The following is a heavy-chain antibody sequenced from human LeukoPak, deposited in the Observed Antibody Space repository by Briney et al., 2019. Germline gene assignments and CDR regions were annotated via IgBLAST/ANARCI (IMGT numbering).Heavy chain of an antibody. D-gene: IGHD3-16*02. CDR3: ARVIDYVRGSYRYNHYFDY. CDR1: GGSFSGYY. Sequence: SETLSLTCAVYGGSFSGYYWSWIRQPPGKGLEWIAEINHSGSTNYNPSLKSRVSISVDTSKNQFSLKLSSVTAADTAVYYCARVIDYVRGSYRYNHYFDYWGQGTLVTVSS. CDR2: INHSGST. V-gene: IGHV4-34*01. J-gene: IGHJ4*02.